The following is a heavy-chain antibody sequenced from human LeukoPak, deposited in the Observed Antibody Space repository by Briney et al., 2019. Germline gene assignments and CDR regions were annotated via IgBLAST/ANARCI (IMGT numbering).Heavy chain of an antibody. CDR1: GFTFSSYW. Sequence: GGSLRLSCAASGFTFSSYWMHWVRQAPGKGLEWVSSISSSSSYIYYADSVKGRFTISRDNAKNSLYLQMNSLRAEDTAVYYCARDLQYQLPGMDVWGKGTTVTVSS. D-gene: IGHD2-2*01. CDR3: ARDLQYQLPGMDV. V-gene: IGHV3-21*01. CDR2: ISSSSSYI. J-gene: IGHJ6*04.